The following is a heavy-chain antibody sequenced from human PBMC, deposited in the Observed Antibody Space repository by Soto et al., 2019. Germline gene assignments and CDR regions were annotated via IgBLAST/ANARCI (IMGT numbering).Heavy chain of an antibody. CDR2: IYWDDAK. CDR3: ANKGGGDRILDY. Sequence: QITLKESGPTLVKPTQTLTLTCTFSGFSLSASGVGVGWIRQPPGKALEWLAIIYWDDAKHYSPSLKSSLTIHKDTSKNQVVLTMTNMDPGDTATYYCANKGGGDRILDYWGQGTLVTVSS. CDR1: GFSLSASGVG. J-gene: IGHJ4*02. D-gene: IGHD3-16*01. V-gene: IGHV2-5*02.